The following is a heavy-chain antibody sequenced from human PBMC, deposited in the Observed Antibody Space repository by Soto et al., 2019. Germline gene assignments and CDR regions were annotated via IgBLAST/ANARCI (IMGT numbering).Heavy chain of an antibody. V-gene: IGHV3-23*01. J-gene: IGHJ3*01. D-gene: IGHD1-26*01. Sequence: GQLLESGGGMVPPGGSLRLSCAASGFTFSSFAMNWVRLPPGRGLEWVAAVTSSASSTHYADSVKGRFTISRDNSKNTLYLQMNSLRADDTAVYYCAKGGAVLLDPFDVWGQGTMVTVSS. CDR2: VTSSASST. CDR3: AKGGAVLLDPFDV. CDR1: GFTFSSFA.